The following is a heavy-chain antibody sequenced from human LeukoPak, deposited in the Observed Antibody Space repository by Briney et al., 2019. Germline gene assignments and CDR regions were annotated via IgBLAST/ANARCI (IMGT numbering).Heavy chain of an antibody. J-gene: IGHJ4*02. D-gene: IGHD3-10*01. Sequence: GASVKVSCKVSGYMLTELSMHGGGQAPGKGGEGRGGFEPEDGETVYAQKCQGRVTMTDDTSIDTAYLELSSLISGDTAVYYCAASFPGELLHYWGQGTLVTVSS. CDR3: AASFPGELLHY. V-gene: IGHV1-24*01. CDR2: FEPEDGET. CDR1: GYMLTELS.